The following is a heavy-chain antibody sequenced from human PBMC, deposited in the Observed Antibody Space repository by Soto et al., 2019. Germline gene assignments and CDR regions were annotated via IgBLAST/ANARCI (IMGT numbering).Heavy chain of an antibody. V-gene: IGHV4-30-2*01. J-gene: IGHJ3*02. CDR1: GGSISSGGYS. CDR3: ARAFRFEAFDI. Sequence: SETLSLTCAVSGGSISSGGYSWSWIRRPPGKGLEWIGYIYHSGSTYYNPSLKSRVTISVDRSKNQFSLKLSSVTAADTAVYYCARAFRFEAFDIWGQGTMVTVS. CDR2: IYHSGST. D-gene: IGHD3-10*01.